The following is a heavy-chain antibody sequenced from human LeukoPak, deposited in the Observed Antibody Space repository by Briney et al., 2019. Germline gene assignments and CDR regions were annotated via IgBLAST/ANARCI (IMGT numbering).Heavy chain of an antibody. V-gene: IGHV3-21*01. Sequence: PGGSLRLSCAASGFTFSGSAMHWVRQASGKGLEWVSSINGSGDATKYADSVMGRFTISRDNAKNSLYLQMNSLRAEDTAVYYCARMGGYGDLLGAFDIWGQGTMVTVSS. J-gene: IGHJ3*02. CDR1: GFTFSGSA. D-gene: IGHD4-17*01. CDR3: ARMGGYGDLLGAFDI. CDR2: INGSGDAT.